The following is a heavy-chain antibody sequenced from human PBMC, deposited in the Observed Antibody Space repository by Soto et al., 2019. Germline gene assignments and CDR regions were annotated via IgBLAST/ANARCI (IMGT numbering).Heavy chain of an antibody. Sequence: SETLSLTCTVSGGSISSGGYYWSWIRQHPGKGLEWIGYIYYSGSTYYNPSLKSRVTISVDTSKNQFSLKLSSVTAADTAVYYCARDVKEGSGDNWFDPWGQGTLVTVSS. D-gene: IGHD6-19*01. J-gene: IGHJ5*02. CDR3: ARDVKEGSGDNWFDP. CDR2: IYYSGST. V-gene: IGHV4-31*03. CDR1: GGSISSGGYY.